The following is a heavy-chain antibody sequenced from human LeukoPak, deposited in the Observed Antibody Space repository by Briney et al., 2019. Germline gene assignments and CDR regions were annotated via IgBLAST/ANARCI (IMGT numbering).Heavy chain of an antibody. Sequence: GGSLRLSCAASGFTFSSYAMSWVRQAPGKGLEWVSAISGSGGRTYYAYSVKGRFTISRDNSKNTLYLQMNSLRAEDTGVYYCAKGKYYYDSSGSHGYYFDYWGQGTLVTVSS. CDR1: GFTFSSYA. D-gene: IGHD3-22*01. V-gene: IGHV3-23*01. CDR2: ISGSGGRT. J-gene: IGHJ4*02. CDR3: AKGKYYYDSSGSHGYYFDY.